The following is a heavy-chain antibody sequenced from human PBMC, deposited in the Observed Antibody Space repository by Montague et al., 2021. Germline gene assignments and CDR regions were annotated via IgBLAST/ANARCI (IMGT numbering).Heavy chain of an antibody. D-gene: IGHD1-26*01. CDR2: SYHSGTT. CDR1: AASITPYY. V-gene: IGHV4-34*01. CDR3: VAIKWERQTRNYFDQ. J-gene: IGHJ4*02. Sequence: SETLSLTCDVYAASITPYYCPRIRQSPGKGLESVGQSYHSGTTNSNPSLKTRVSLSFDMSTSQLSRTRHSVTAADTAVYYCVAIKWERQTRNYFDQWGPGTLVSVAS.